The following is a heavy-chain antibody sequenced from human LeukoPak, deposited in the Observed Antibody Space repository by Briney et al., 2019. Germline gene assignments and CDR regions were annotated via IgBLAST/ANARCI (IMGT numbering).Heavy chain of an antibody. Sequence: ASVTVSCKADGYTFTSYGMNWVRQAPGQGIEWMGWMNPNSGNTGYAQKFQGRVTITRNTSISTAYMELSSLRSEDTAVYYCARGGFKDYYDSSGWGNWFDPWGQGTLVTVSS. CDR2: MNPNSGNT. J-gene: IGHJ5*02. D-gene: IGHD3-22*01. CDR1: GYTFTSYG. CDR3: ARGGFKDYYDSSGWGNWFDP. V-gene: IGHV1-8*03.